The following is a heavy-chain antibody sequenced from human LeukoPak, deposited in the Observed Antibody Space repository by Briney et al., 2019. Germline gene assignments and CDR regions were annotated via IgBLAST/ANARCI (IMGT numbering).Heavy chain of an antibody. D-gene: IGHD6-13*01. Sequence: PSQTLSLTCAISGDSVSSNSAAWNWIRQFPSRGLEWLGRTYYRSKWYNDCAVSVKSRITINPDTSKNQFSLQLNSVTPEDTAVYYCARVIDRIAAAGHMDVWGKGTTVTVSS. V-gene: IGHV6-1*01. CDR3: ARVIDRIAAAGHMDV. CDR2: TYYRSKWYN. CDR1: GDSVSSNSAA. J-gene: IGHJ6*03.